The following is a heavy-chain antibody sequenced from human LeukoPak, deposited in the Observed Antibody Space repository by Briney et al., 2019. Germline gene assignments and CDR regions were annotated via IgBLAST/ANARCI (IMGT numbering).Heavy chain of an antibody. CDR1: GYTFTSYG. CDR3: ARVGDYGGNPGKWYFDL. D-gene: IGHD4-23*01. Sequence: ASVKVSCKASGYTFTSYGISWVRQAPGQGLEWMGWISAYNGNTNYAQKFQGRVTITADESTSTAYMELSSLRSEDTAVYYCARVGDYGGNPGKWYFDLWGRGTLVTVSS. CDR2: ISAYNGNT. J-gene: IGHJ2*01. V-gene: IGHV1-18*01.